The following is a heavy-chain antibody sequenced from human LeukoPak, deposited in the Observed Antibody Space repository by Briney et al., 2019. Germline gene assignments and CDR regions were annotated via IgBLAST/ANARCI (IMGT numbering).Heavy chain of an antibody. V-gene: IGHV4-61*08. CDR1: GGSISSGGYY. CDR3: TRVVTIFGVVIHYYMDV. D-gene: IGHD3-3*01. Sequence: SETLSLTCTVSGGSISSGGYYWSWIRQPPGEGLEWLGCVYYSGSTNYNPSLKSRVTISVDTSKNQFSLKLSSVTATDTAVYYCTRVVTIFGVVIHYYMDVWGKGTTVTVSS. J-gene: IGHJ6*03. CDR2: VYYSGST.